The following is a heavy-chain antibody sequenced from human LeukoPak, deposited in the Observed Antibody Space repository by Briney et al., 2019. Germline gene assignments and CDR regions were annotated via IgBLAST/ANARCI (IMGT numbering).Heavy chain of an antibody. V-gene: IGHV6-1*01. CDR1: GDSVSSNSAA. CDR3: VREQQLPWVYWFDP. CDR2: TYYGSKWYN. J-gene: IGHJ5*02. D-gene: IGHD6-13*01. Sequence: SQTLSLTCAISGDSVSSNSAAWNWIRQSPSRGLEWLGRTYYGSKWYNDYAVSVKSRITINPDTSKNQFSLQLNSVTPEDTAVYYCVREQQLPWVYWFDPWGQGTLVTVSS.